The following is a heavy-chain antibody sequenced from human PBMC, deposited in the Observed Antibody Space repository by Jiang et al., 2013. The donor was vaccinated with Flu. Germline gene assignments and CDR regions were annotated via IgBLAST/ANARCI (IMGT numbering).Heavy chain of an antibody. J-gene: IGHJ6*02. CDR2: IYHSGST. CDR3: ARDRTLGFYGMDV. V-gene: IGHV4-30-2*01. D-gene: IGHD3-16*01. CDR1: GGSISSGGYS. Sequence: CAVSGGSISSGGYSWSWIRQPPGKGLEWIGYIYHSGSTYYNPSLKSRVTISVDRSKNQFSLKLSSVTAADTAVYYCARDRTLGFYGMDVWGQGTTVTVSS.